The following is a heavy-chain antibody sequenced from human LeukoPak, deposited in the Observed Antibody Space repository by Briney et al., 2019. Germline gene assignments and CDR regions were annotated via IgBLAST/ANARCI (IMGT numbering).Heavy chain of an antibody. CDR2: INPNSGGT. CDR1: GYTFTVYY. V-gene: IGHV1-2*02. D-gene: IGHD6-19*01. CDR3: ARARAVAEYYFDY. J-gene: IGHJ4*02. Sequence: ASVTVSFTASGYTFTVYYMHWVRQAPGQGLEWMGWINPNSGGTNYAQKFQGRVTMTRDTSISTAYMELSRLRSDDTAVYYCARARAVAEYYFDYWGQGTLVTVSS.